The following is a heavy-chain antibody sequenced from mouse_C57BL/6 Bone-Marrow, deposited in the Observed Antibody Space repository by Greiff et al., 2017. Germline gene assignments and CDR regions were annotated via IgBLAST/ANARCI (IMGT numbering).Heavy chain of an antibody. CDR3: AREGLRRGFDY. J-gene: IGHJ2*01. Sequence: QVQLQQSGAELVMPGASVKLSCKASVYTFTSYWMHWVKQRPGQGLEWIGEIDPSDSYTNYNQKFKGKSTLTVDKSSSTAYMQLSSLTSEDSAVYYCAREGLRRGFDYWGQGTTLTVSS. CDR2: IDPSDSYT. V-gene: IGHV1-69*01. D-gene: IGHD2-4*01. CDR1: VYTFTSYW.